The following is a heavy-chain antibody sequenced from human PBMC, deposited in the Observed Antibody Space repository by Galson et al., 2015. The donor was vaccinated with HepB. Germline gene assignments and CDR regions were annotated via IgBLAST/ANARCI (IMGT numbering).Heavy chain of an antibody. CDR2: TYYRSKWYN. CDR1: WDSVSSYSVA. V-gene: IGHV6-1*01. Sequence: CAISWDSVSSYSVAWNWIRQSPSRGLEWLGRTYYRSKWYNENAVSVRSRITINPITSRNPFSLQLDSVTPEDTAVYDCARWSHEDRFFDPWGQGTLVTVSS. D-gene: IGHD3-10*01. J-gene: IGHJ5*02. CDR3: ARWSHEDRFFDP.